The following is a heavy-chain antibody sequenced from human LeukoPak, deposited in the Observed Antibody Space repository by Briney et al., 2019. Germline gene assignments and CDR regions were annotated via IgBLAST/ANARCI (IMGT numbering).Heavy chain of an antibody. D-gene: IGHD5-12*01. CDR3: AREGSGYVNYYYYYYMDV. CDR1: GFTFSGYW. V-gene: IGHV3-30*03. Sequence: GGSLRLSCAASGFTFSGYWMSWVRQAPGKGLEWVAVISYDGSNKYYADSVKGRFTISRDNSKNTLYLQMNSLRAEDTAVYYCAREGSGYVNYYYYYYMDVWGKGTTVTVSS. CDR2: ISYDGSNK. J-gene: IGHJ6*03.